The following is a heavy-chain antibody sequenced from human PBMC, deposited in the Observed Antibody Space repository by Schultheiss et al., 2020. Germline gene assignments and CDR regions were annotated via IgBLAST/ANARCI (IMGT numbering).Heavy chain of an antibody. J-gene: IGHJ5*02. CDR1: GGSFSGYY. CDR3: ARGRKAVAGRNWFDP. CDR2: INHSRST. Sequence: SETLSLTCAVYGGSFSGYYWSWIRQPPGKGLEWIGEINHSRSTNYNPSLKSRVTISVDTSKTQFSLKLSSVTAADTAVYYCARGRKAVAGRNWFDPGGQGGL. V-gene: IGHV4-34*01. D-gene: IGHD6-19*01.